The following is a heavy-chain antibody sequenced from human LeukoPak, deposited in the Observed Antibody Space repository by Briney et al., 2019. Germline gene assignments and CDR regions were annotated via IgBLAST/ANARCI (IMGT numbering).Heavy chain of an antibody. CDR2: IKHDGSEK. Sequence: GGSLRLSRAASGFSLSTYYMNWVRQAPGKGLEWVANIKHDGSEKSYVDSVKGRFTISRDNAKGSVFLQMNSLRAEDTAVYYCARSSRELGGYAPWELMPPFDYWGQGTLVTVSS. CDR3: ARSSRELGGYAPWELMPPFDY. D-gene: IGHD1-7*01. CDR1: GFSLSTYY. J-gene: IGHJ4*02. V-gene: IGHV3-7*01.